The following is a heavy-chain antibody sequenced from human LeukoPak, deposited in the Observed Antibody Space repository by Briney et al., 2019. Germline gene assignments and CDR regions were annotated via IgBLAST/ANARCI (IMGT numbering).Heavy chain of an antibody. CDR1: GFTFSSYG. J-gene: IGHJ4*02. Sequence: GGFLRLSCAASGFTFSSYGMHWVRQAPGKGLEWVAVIWYDGSNKYYADSVKGRFTISRDNSKNTLYLQMNSLRAEDTAVYYCARDIAWEQARPGPIDYWGQGTLVTVSS. CDR2: IWYDGSNK. CDR3: ARDIAWEQARPGPIDY. D-gene: IGHD1-26*01. V-gene: IGHV3-33*01.